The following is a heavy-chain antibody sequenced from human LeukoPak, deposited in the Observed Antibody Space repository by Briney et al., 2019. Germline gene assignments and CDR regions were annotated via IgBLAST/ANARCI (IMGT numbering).Heavy chain of an antibody. J-gene: IGHJ4*02. CDR1: GHSFSNYG. Sequence: GASVKVSCKASGHSFSNYGITWARQTPGQGLENMGWISASDGTTNYAQKVQGRVIMTTDTSTSTAYMELRSLRSDDTAVYYCARCGAAVTTHFSHWGQGTLVTVSS. CDR2: ISASDGTT. V-gene: IGHV1-18*01. D-gene: IGHD4-17*01. CDR3: ARCGAAVTTHFSH.